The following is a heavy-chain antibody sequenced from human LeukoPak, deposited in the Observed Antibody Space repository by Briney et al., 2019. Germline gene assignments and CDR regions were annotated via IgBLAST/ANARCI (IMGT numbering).Heavy chain of an antibody. D-gene: IGHD3-9*01. CDR1: KFTFSDYG. Sequence: PGGSLRLSCAASKFTFSDYGMNWVRQAPGKGLEWVSYISSSSSTIYYGDSVKGRFTISRDNAENSLYLQMNGLRAEDTAVYYCAKSEYFDWLLSPDYPPYYYYYMDVWGKGTTVTISS. CDR3: AKSEYFDWLLSPDYPPYYYYYMDV. CDR2: ISSSSSTI. J-gene: IGHJ6*03. V-gene: IGHV3-48*01.